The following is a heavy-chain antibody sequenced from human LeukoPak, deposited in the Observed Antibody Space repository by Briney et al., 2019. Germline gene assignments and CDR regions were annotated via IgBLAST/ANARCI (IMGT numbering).Heavy chain of an antibody. CDR3: ARSGGYYNWFDP. CDR2: SYYSGST. V-gene: IGHV4-59*08. CDR1: GGSISSYY. J-gene: IGHJ5*02. Sequence: SETLSLTCTVSGGSISSYYWSWTRQPPGKGLEWIGYSYYSGSTYYNPSLKSRVTISVDRSKNQFSLKLNSVTAADTAVYYCARSGGYYNWFDPWGQGTLVTVSS. D-gene: IGHD3-3*01.